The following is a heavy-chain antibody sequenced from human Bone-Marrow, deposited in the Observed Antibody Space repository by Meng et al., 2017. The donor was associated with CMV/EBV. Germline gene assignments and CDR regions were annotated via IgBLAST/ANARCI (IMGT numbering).Heavy chain of an antibody. Sequence: GESLKLSCAASGFTFSSYAMSWVRQAPGKGLEWVSAISGSGGSTYYADSVKGRFTISRDNSKNTLYLQMNSLRAEDTAVYYCAKDNADKTIRWVYWGQGTLVTVSS. CDR2: ISGSGGST. V-gene: IGHV3-23*01. J-gene: IGHJ4*02. CDR3: AKDNADKTIRWVY. CDR1: GFTFSSYA. D-gene: IGHD1-7*01.